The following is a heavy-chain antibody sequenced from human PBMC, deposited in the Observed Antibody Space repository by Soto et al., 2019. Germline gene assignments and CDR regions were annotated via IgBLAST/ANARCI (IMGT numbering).Heavy chain of an antibody. J-gene: IGHJ4*02. CDR1: GGSVSSGSYY. V-gene: IGHV4-61*01. D-gene: IGHD3-22*01. Sequence: QVQLQESGPGLVKPSETLSLTCTVSGGSVSSGSYYWSWIRQPLGKGLEWIGYIYYSGSTNYNPSLKSRVTISVDTSKNQFSLKLSSVTAADTAVYYCARRAHYYDSSGYSYYFDYWGQGTLVTVSS. CDR3: ARRAHYYDSSGYSYYFDY. CDR2: IYYSGST.